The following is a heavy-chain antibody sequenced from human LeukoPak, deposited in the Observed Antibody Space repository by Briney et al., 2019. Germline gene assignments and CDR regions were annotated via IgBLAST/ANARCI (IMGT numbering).Heavy chain of an antibody. D-gene: IGHD2-2*01. J-gene: IGHJ5*02. V-gene: IGHV1-24*01. CDR2: FDPEDGET. Sequence: ASVKVSSKVSGYTLTELSMHWVRQAPGKGLEWMGGFDPEDGETIYAQKFQGRVTMTEDTSTDTAYMELSSLRSEDTAVYYCATTGYCSSTSCSNWFDPWGQGTLVTVSS. CDR3: ATTGYCSSTSCSNWFDP. CDR1: GYTLTELS.